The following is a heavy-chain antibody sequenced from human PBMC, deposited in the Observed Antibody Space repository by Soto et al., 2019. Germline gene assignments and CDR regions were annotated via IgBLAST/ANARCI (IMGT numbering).Heavy chain of an antibody. Sequence: PSETLSLTCAVYGGSFSGYYWSWIRQPPGKGLEWIGEINHSGSTNYNPSLKSRVTISVDTSKNQFSLKLSSVTAADTAVYYCARLPWIKLWFRSRDGMDVWGQGTTVTVYS. CDR2: INHSGST. V-gene: IGHV4-34*01. D-gene: IGHD5-18*01. J-gene: IGHJ6*02. CDR3: ARLPWIKLWFRSRDGMDV. CDR1: GGSFSGYY.